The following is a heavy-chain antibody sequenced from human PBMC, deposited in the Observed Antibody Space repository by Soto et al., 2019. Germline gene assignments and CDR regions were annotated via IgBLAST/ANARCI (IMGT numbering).Heavy chain of an antibody. Sequence: VQLVESGGGLVEPGGSLRLSFAASGFTFSTYLMNWVRQAPGKGLEWVSSIKSDSSSLYYADSVKGRFTISRDNAKNSLHLQMNSLRVEDTAMYFCARKPMTGSQSGAFDIWGPGTMVTVSS. CDR2: IKSDSSSL. V-gene: IGHV3-21*06. D-gene: IGHD3-9*01. CDR1: GFTFSTYL. J-gene: IGHJ3*02. CDR3: ARKPMTGSQSGAFDI.